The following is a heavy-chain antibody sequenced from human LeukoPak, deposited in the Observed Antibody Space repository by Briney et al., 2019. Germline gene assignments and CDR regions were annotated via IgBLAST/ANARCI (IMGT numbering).Heavy chain of an antibody. CDR2: ISGSGGST. J-gene: IGHJ3*02. D-gene: IGHD6-13*01. V-gene: IGHV3-23*01. CDR3: ARDLYREQLVHAFDI. Sequence: GGSLRLSCAASGFTFSSYAMSWVRQAPGEGLEWVSAISGSGGSTYYADSVKGRFTISRDNSKNTLYLQMNSLRAEDTAVYYCARDLYREQLVHAFDIWGQGTMVTVSS. CDR1: GFTFSSYA.